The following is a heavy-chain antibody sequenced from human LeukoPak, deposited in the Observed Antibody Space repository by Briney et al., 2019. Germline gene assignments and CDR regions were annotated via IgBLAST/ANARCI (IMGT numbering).Heavy chain of an antibody. CDR1: GGSISTSNYY. CDR3: ARVSSSWYQDWYFDL. Sequence: SETLSLTCTVSGGSISTSNYYWGWIRQPPGKGLEWIGRIDTSGNTNYKPSLKSRVTMSVDTSKNQFSLKLNSVTAADTAVYYCARVSSSWYQDWYFDLWGRGTLVTVSS. J-gene: IGHJ2*01. CDR2: IDTSGNT. D-gene: IGHD6-13*01. V-gene: IGHV4-39*07.